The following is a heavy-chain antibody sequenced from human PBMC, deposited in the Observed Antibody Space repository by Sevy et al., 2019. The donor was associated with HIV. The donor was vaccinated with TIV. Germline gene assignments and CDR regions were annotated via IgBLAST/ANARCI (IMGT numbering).Heavy chain of an antibody. CDR2: ISITGGST. CDR1: GFTFSIYA. J-gene: IGHJ6*02. V-gene: IGHV3-23*01. Sequence: GGSLRLSCAASGFTFSIYAMSWVRQAPGKGLEWVSVISITGGSTYYADSVKGRFTISRDNSKNTLYLQMNTLRAEDTAVYYCAKSPGIAVAGSPQLTYYYYGMDVWGQGTTVTVSS. D-gene: IGHD6-19*01. CDR3: AKSPGIAVAGSPQLTYYYYGMDV.